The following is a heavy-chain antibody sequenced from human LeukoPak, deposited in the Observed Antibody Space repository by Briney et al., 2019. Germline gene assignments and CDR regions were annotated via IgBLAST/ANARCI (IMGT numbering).Heavy chain of an antibody. D-gene: IGHD3-3*01. Sequence: SETLSLTCAVSGYSISSGYYWGWIRQPPGKGLEWIGSIYHSGSTYYNPSLKSRVTISVDTSKNQFSLKLSSVTAADTAVYYCARLGITIFGVVISLRGAFDIWGQGTMVTVSS. CDR2: IYHSGST. CDR3: ARLGITIFGVVISLRGAFDI. V-gene: IGHV4-38-2*01. CDR1: GYSISSGYY. J-gene: IGHJ3*02.